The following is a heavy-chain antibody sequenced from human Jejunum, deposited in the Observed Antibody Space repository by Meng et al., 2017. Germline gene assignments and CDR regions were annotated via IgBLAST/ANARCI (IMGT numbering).Heavy chain of an antibody. Sequence: QVQLVHSGAAVKGPGASVRVSCKASGYSFTSYHMHWVRQAPGQGLEYIGILNPSGGFTSCEQKFQGRVTMTSDTSTSTVYLELSSLRSEDTAVYFCARELPGTCWFDPWGQGTLVTVSS. CDR3: ARELPGTCWFDP. J-gene: IGHJ5*02. D-gene: IGHD6-13*01. CDR2: LNPSGGFT. CDR1: GYSFTSYH. V-gene: IGHV1-46*01.